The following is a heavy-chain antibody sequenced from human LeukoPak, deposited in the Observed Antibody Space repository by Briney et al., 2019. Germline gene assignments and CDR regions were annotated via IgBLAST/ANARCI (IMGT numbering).Heavy chain of an antibody. D-gene: IGHD5-12*01. Sequence: GGSLRLSCAASGFTFSGHAMSWVRQAPGKGLEWVSAISGSGGSTYYADSVKGRFTISRDNSKNTLYLQMNSLRAEDTAVYYCAKDLSPSHYDYSAFDIWGQGTMVTVSS. CDR3: AKDLSPSHYDYSAFDI. CDR2: ISGSGGST. J-gene: IGHJ3*02. CDR1: GFTFSGHA. V-gene: IGHV3-23*01.